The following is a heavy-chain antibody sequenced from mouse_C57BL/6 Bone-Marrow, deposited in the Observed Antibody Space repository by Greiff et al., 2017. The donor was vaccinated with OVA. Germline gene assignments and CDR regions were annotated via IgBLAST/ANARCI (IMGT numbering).Heavy chain of an antibody. V-gene: IGHV7-1*01. CDR2: SRNKANDYTT. CDR1: GFTFSDFY. CDR3: ARDAGYYNAMDY. J-gene: IGHJ4*01. Sequence: EVKLQESGGGLVQSGRSLRLSCATSGFTFSDFYMEWVRQAPGKGLEWIAASRNKANDYTTEYSASVKGRFIVSRDTSQSILYLQMNALRAEDTAIYYCARDAGYYNAMDYWGQGTSVTVSS. D-gene: IGHD2-2*01.